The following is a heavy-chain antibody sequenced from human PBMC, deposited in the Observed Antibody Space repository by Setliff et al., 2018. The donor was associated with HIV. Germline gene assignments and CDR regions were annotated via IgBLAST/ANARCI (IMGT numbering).Heavy chain of an antibody. D-gene: IGHD3-9*01. J-gene: IGHJ4*02. CDR3: PKEGRVTTAFDL. V-gene: IGHV3-9*01. CDR2: ISWNTFNI. CDR1: GFNFDDYA. Sequence: GGSLRLSCAASGFNFDDYAMHWVRQAPGQGLEWVSGISWNTFNIAYADSVKGRFTISRDNAKNSLYLQMNSLRDEDTALYYCPKEGRVTTAFDLGGQGTLVTVSS.